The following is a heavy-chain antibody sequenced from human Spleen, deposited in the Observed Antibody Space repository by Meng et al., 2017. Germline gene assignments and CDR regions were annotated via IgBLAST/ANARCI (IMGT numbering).Heavy chain of an antibody. V-gene: IGHV1-69*05. J-gene: IGHJ4*02. CDR2: INAVFGTT. D-gene: IGHD2-2*01. Sequence: SVKVSCKALGGIFSNYVIGWVRQAPGQGLEWMGGINAVFGTTNYAQKFQGRVTITTDESTSTVYMELTRLTSEDTAVYFCARKAGNCISTTCYSLDYWGLGTLVTVSS. CDR3: ARKAGNCISTTCYSLDY. CDR1: GGIFSNYV.